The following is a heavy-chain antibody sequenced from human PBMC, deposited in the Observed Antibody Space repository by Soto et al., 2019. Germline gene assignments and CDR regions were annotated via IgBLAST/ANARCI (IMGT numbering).Heavy chain of an antibody. Sequence: SETLSLTCTVSGGSISSYYWSWIRQPPGKGLEWIGYIYYSGSTNYNPSLKSRVTISVDTSKNQFSLKLNSVTAADTAVYYCARRYGGTIDYWGQGTLVTVSS. D-gene: IGHD4-17*01. J-gene: IGHJ4*02. CDR2: IYYSGST. V-gene: IGHV4-59*08. CDR3: ARRYGGTIDY. CDR1: GGSISSYY.